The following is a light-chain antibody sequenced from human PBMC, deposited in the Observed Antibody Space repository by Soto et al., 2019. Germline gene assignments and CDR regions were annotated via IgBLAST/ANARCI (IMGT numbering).Light chain of an antibody. J-gene: IGKJ2*01. CDR1: QSVSSSY. CDR2: GAS. CDR3: QQYGSSPYT. V-gene: IGKV3-20*01. Sequence: EIVSTQSPGTLSLSPGERATLSCRASQSVSSSYLAWYQQKPGQAPRLLNYGASSRATGIPDRFSGSGSGTDFTLTISRLEPEDFAVYYCQQYGSSPYTFGQGTK.